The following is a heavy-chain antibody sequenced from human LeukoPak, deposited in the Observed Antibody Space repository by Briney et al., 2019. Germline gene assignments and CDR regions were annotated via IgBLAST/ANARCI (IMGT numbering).Heavy chain of an antibody. CDR2: IKQDGTEK. CDR3: ARAGNGFGY. Sequence: GGSLRLSCAASGFTFSSNWMSWVRQAPGKGLEWVANIKQDGTEKDYVDSVKGRFTIPRDNAKSSLYLQMNSLRAEDTAVYYCARAGNGFGYWGQGALVTVSS. D-gene: IGHD2-8*01. V-gene: IGHV3-7*01. J-gene: IGHJ4*02. CDR1: GFTFSSNW.